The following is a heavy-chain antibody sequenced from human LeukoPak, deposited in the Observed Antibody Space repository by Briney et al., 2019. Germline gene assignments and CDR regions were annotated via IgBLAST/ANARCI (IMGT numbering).Heavy chain of an antibody. J-gene: IGHJ4*02. CDR1: GFKFSSYA. V-gene: IGHV3-23*01. CDR3: EKGDVVTAIFPLDY. CDR2: ISGSGGTT. D-gene: IGHD5-12*01. Sequence: PGGSLRLSCAASGFKFSSYAMSWVRQAPGKGLEWVSGISGSGGTTYYADSVQGRFTISRDNSKKTLFLQMSSLRAEDTAVYYCEKGDVVTAIFPLDYWGQGTLVIVSS.